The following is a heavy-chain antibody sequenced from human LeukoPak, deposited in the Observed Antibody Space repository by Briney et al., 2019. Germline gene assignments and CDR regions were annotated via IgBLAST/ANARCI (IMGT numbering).Heavy chain of an antibody. V-gene: IGHV3-74*01. D-gene: IGHD3-22*01. CDR1: GFTFISYW. Sequence: GGSLRLSCAASGFTFISYWMHWVRQAPGKGLVWVSRINSDGSTTSYAASVKGRFTISRDTAKDTLYLQMNSLRAEDTAVYYCARGHHYYDSSAYYYWGQGTLVTVSS. CDR2: INSDGSTT. J-gene: IGHJ4*02. CDR3: ARGHHYYDSSAYYY.